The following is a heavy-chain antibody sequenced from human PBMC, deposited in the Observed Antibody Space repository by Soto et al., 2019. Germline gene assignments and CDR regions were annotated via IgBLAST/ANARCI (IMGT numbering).Heavy chain of an antibody. V-gene: IGHV3-48*02. Sequence: PGGSLRLSCAASGFTFSSYSMNWVRQAPGKGLEWISYISTTSSSIYYADSVKGRFTISRDNAKNSLFLQMNSLRDEDTAVYYCARNGVAFDYWGQGDLVTVSS. CDR1: GFTFSSYS. J-gene: IGHJ4*02. D-gene: IGHD3-3*01. CDR2: ISTTSSSI. CDR3: ARNGVAFDY.